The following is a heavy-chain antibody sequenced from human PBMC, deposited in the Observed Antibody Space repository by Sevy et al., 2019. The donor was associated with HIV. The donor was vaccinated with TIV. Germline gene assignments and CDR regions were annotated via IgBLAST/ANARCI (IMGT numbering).Heavy chain of an antibody. V-gene: IGHV3-21*01. CDR2: ISSSSSYI. CDR3: AREGGHVNIFGVVPRDAMDV. Sequence: GGSLRLSCAASGFTFSPYSMNWVRQAPGKGPEWVSSISSSSSYIYYADSVKGRFIISRDNAKNSLYLQMNSPRAEDTAVYYCAREGGHVNIFGVVPRDAMDVWGQGTTVTISS. J-gene: IGHJ6*02. D-gene: IGHD3-3*02. CDR1: GFTFSPYS.